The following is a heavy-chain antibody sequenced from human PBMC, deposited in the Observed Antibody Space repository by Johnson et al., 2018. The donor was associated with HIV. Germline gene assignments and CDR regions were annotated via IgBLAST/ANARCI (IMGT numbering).Heavy chain of an antibody. D-gene: IGHD6-19*01. CDR3: AKDKASSTPYLSSGWYGGAFDI. CDR2: IWYDGINK. J-gene: IGHJ3*02. V-gene: IGHV3-33*03. Sequence: VQLVESGGGVVQPGRSLRLSCTASGFTFSSYGMHWVRQAPGKGLEWVAVIWYDGINKYYADSVEGRFTISRDNAKNSLYLQMNSLRAEDTALYYCAKDKASSTPYLSSGWYGGAFDIWGQGTMVTVSS. CDR1: GFTFSSYG.